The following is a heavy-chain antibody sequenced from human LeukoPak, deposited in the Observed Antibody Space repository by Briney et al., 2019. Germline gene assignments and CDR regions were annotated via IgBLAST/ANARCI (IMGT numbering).Heavy chain of an antibody. CDR1: GVSVSSNTAA. J-gene: IGHJ4*02. CDR3: AKSYSSGWDFDS. Sequence: SQTLSLTCAVSGVSVSSNTAAWSWIRQSPSTGFEWLGRTYYRSKWYNDFAVSVKGRITIKPDTSKNRFSLQLNSVTPEDTAVYYCAKSYSSGWDFDSWGQGTLVTVSS. CDR2: TYYRSKWYN. V-gene: IGHV6-1*01. D-gene: IGHD6-19*01.